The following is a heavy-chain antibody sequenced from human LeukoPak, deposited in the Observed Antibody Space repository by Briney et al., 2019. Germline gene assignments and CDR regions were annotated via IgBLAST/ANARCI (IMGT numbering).Heavy chain of an antibody. V-gene: IGHV3-74*01. CDR1: GFTFSSYW. CDR3: ARVYYYYYMDV. CDR2: ISSDGTNT. Sequence: GGSLRLSCAASGFTFSSYWMHWVRQAPGTGLVWVSRISSDGTNTYYADSVKGRFSISRDNAKNTLYLQKNSLRAEDTAMYYCARVYYYYYMDVWGRGTTVTVSS. J-gene: IGHJ6*03.